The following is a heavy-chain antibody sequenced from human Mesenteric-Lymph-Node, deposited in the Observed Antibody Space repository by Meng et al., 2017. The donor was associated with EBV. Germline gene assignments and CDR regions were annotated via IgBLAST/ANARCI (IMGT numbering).Heavy chain of an antibody. CDR2: IYYSGSP. Sequence: QVQLPESGPGLGKPAETLSLTFTVSGGSVSSGSYFWSWIRQPPGKGLEWIGYIYYSGSPNYNPSLNSRVTISVDTSKNQFSLKLGSVTAADTAVYYCATCSRRPSCWFDPWGQGTLVTVSS. D-gene: IGHD2-8*01. J-gene: IGHJ5*02. V-gene: IGHV4-61*01. CDR1: GGSVSSGSYF. CDR3: ATCSRRPSCWFDP.